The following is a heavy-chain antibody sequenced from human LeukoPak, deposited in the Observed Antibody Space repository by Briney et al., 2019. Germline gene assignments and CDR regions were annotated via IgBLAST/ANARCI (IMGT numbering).Heavy chain of an antibody. CDR1: GFTFRAYA. D-gene: IGHD3-22*01. Sequence: GGSLRFSSAASGFTFRAYAMRRVRQGQGQGLEWVSAISGSVGTTYYADSVKGRFTISRDNSTNTMYLHMKSLRAADTCVCYCARKDVLTGSYFDYWGQGTLVTVSS. J-gene: IGHJ4*02. V-gene: IGHV3-23*01. CDR2: ISGSVGTT. CDR3: ARKDVLTGSYFDY.